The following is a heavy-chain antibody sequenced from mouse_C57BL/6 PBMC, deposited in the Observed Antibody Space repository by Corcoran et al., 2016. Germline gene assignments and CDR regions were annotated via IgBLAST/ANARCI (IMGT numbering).Heavy chain of an antibody. CDR1: GYTFTDYY. J-gene: IGHJ4*01. CDR2: IYPGSGNT. Sequence: QIQLQQSGPELVKPGASVKISCKASGYTFTDYYINWVKQRPGQGLEGIGWIYPGSGNTKYNETFKGKATLTVDTSSSTASRQLSILTSEDSAFYCWASNWYYAMDYGGQGPAVTFSS. D-gene: IGHD4-1*01. CDR3: ASNWYYAMDY. V-gene: IGHV1-84*01.